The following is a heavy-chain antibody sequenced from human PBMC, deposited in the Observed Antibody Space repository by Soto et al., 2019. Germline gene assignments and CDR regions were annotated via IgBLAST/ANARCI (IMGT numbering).Heavy chain of an antibody. Sequence: GASVKVSCKASGYTLTGYYMHWVRQAPGQGLEWLGWINPNTGVTKYAHDFQGRVTMTRDTSISTTYMELSRLRSDDTAVYYCARNMITFGGVIASEPWGQGTLVTVSS. D-gene: IGHD3-16*02. CDR1: GYTLTGYY. V-gene: IGHV1-2*07. J-gene: IGHJ5*02. CDR3: ARNMITFGGVIASEP. CDR2: INPNTGVT.